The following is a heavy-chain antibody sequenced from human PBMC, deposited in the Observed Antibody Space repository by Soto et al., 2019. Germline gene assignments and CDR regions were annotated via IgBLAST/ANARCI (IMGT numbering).Heavy chain of an antibody. CDR2: ISGSGGST. Sequence: EVQLLESGGGLVQPGGSLRLSCAASGFTFSSYAMSWVRQAPGKGLEWVSAISGSGGSTYYADSVKGRFTISRDNSKNTLYLQMISLRVEDMAIYYCAKGPHSSAWHYFDYWGQGTLITVSS. CDR1: GFTFSSYA. D-gene: IGHD6-19*01. CDR3: AKGPHSSAWHYFDY. V-gene: IGHV3-23*01. J-gene: IGHJ4*02.